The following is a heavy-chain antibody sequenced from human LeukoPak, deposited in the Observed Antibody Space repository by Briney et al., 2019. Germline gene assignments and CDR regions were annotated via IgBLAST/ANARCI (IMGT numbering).Heavy chain of an antibody. CDR2: IYSGGST. CDR1: GFTVSSNY. CDR3: ARDGGLRYRFDY. Sequence: GGSLRLSCAASGFTVSSNYMSWVRQAPGKGLEWVSVIYSGGSTYYADSVKGRFTISRDNSKNTLYLQMNSLRVEDTAVYYCARDGGLRYRFDYWGQGTLVTVSS. J-gene: IGHJ4*02. D-gene: IGHD5-12*01. V-gene: IGHV3-53*01.